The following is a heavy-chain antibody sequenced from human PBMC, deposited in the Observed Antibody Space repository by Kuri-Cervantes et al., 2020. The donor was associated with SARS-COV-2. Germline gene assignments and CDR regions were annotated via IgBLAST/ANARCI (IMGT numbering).Heavy chain of an antibody. CDR3: VRDRGVMTGTPILDQ. CDR1: GFPFSSYF. V-gene: IGHV3-74*03. D-gene: IGHD1-7*01. Sequence: GESLKISCAASGFPFSSYFMHWVRQAPGKGLVWVSRINRDETSRTYADSVKGRFTISRDNAKNTLYLQMDGLRAEDTAVYYCVRDRGVMTGTPILDQWGQGTLVTVSS. CDR2: INRDETSR. J-gene: IGHJ1*01.